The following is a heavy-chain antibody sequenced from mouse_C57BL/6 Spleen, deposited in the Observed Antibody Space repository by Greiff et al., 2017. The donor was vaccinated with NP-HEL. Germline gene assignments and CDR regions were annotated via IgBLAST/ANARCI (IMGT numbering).Heavy chain of an antibody. CDR2: ISGGGGNT. D-gene: IGHD2-4*01. J-gene: IGHJ2*01. V-gene: IGHV5-9*01. CDR1: GFTFSSYT. Sequence: EVQLQESGGGLVKPGGSLKLSCAASGFTFSSYTMSWVRQTPEKRLEWVATISGGGGNTYYPDSVKGRFTISRDNAKNTLYLQMSSLRSEDTALYYCARHEDYDNYFDYWGQGTTLTVSS. CDR3: ARHEDYDNYFDY.